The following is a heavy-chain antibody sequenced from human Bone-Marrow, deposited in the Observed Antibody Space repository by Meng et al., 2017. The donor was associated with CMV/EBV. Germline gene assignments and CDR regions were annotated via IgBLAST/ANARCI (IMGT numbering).Heavy chain of an antibody. CDR3: ARDDSSSRYWYFDL. J-gene: IGHJ2*01. Sequence: GGSLRLSCAASGFTFSSYAMHWVRQAPGKGLEWVAVISYDGSNKYYADSVKGRFTISRDNSKNTLYLQMNSLRAEDTAVYYCARDDSSSRYWYFDLWGRGTLVIVSS. D-gene: IGHD6-6*01. V-gene: IGHV3-30*04. CDR2: ISYDGSNK. CDR1: GFTFSSYA.